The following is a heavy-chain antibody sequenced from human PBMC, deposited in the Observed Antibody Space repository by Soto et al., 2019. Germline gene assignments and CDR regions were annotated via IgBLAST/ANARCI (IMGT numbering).Heavy chain of an antibody. CDR1: GFAFSTYA. CDR3: AKVTKRAAXGRYEYYKYGMDV. V-gene: IGHV3-23*01. Sequence: PGGSLRLSCAAAGFAFSTYAMTWVRQAPGKGLEWVSVISGSGGSSYYAASVKGRFTISRDNSKNTLFLQMNGLRAEDTAVYYCAKVTKRAAXGRYEYYKYGMDVWGQGTTVTVSS. J-gene: IGHJ6*02. D-gene: IGHD6-13*01. CDR2: ISGSGGSS.